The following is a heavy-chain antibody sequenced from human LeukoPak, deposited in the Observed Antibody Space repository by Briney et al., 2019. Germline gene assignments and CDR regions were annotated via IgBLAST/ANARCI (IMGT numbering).Heavy chain of an antibody. J-gene: IGHJ4*02. CDR3: ARVGYRPAAIDY. CDR2: IKHDGSEK. CDR1: GFTFSRHW. V-gene: IGHV3-7*03. Sequence: GGSLRLSCAASGFTFSRHWMTWVRQAPGKGLEWVANIKHDGSEKNYVDSVKGRFTISRDNAKNSLYLQMNSLRAEDTAVYYCARVGYRPAAIDYWGQGTLVTVSS. D-gene: IGHD5-18*01.